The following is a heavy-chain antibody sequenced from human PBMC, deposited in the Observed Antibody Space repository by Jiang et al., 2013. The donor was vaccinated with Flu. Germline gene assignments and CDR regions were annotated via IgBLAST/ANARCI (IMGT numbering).Heavy chain of an antibody. J-gene: IGHJ6*04. Sequence: WVSYISSSSSTIYYADSVKGRFTISRDNAKNSLYLQMNSLRDEDTAVYYCARDFDYRFLGDAWGKGTTVTVSS. CDR3: ARDFDYRFLGDA. CDR2: ISSSSSTI. V-gene: IGHV3-48*02. D-gene: IGHD3-9*01.